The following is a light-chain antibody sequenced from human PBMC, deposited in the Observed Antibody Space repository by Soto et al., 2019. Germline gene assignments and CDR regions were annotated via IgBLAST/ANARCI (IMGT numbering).Light chain of an antibody. J-gene: IGKJ1*01. Sequence: IVLTQSPGTLSSSPGERATLSCRASQSVSTSNLAWYQQRPGQAPRLPIYGASTRATGIPARFSGSGSGTEFTLTITSLQSEDFAVYYCQQYNNWPRTFGQGTKVDI. V-gene: IGKV3-15*01. CDR2: GAS. CDR1: QSVSTSN. CDR3: QQYNNWPRT.